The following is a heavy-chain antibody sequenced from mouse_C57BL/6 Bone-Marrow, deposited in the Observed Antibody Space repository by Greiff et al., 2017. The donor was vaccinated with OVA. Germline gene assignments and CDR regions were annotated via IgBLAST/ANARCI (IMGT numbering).Heavy chain of an antibody. V-gene: IGHV14-3*01. CDR3: ARPYYGSSYNYAMDY. D-gene: IGHD1-1*01. CDR2: IDPANGNT. CDR1: GFNIKNTY. Sequence: EVQLQESVAELVRPGASVKLSCTASGFNIKNTYMHWVKQRPEQGLEWIGRIDPANGNTKYAPKFQGKATITADTSSNTAYLQLSSLTSEDTAIYYCARPYYGSSYNYAMDYWGQGTSVTVSS. J-gene: IGHJ4*01.